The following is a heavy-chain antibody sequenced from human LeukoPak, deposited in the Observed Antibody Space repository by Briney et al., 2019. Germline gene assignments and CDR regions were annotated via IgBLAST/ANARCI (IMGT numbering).Heavy chain of an antibody. CDR1: GGSFSGYY. CDR2: INHSGST. D-gene: IGHD3-9*01. Sequence: PSETLSLTCAVYGGSFSGYYWSWIRQPPGKGLEWIGEINHSGSTNYNPSLKSRVTISVDTSKNQFSLKLSSVTAADTAVYYCARGDYDILTGYYGASFDYWGQGTLVTVSS. V-gene: IGHV4-34*01. J-gene: IGHJ4*02. CDR3: ARGDYDILTGYYGASFDY.